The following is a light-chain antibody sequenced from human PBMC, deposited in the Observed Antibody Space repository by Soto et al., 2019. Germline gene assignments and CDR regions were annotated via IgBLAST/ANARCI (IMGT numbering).Light chain of an antibody. CDR1: RSDVGAYNF. V-gene: IGLV2-8*01. CDR2: EVS. Sequence: QSVLTQPPSASGSPGQSVTISCAGTRSDVGAYNFVSWYQQHPGKAPKLMIYEVSKRPSGVPDRFSASKSGNTASLTVSGLQAEDEADYYCSSYTSSSTWVFGGGTKLTVL. CDR3: SSYTSSSTWV. J-gene: IGLJ3*02.